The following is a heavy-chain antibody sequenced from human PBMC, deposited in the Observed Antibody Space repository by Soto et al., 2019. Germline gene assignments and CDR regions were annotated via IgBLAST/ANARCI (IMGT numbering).Heavy chain of an antibody. CDR2: INHSGST. J-gene: IGHJ5*02. CDR1: GGSFSGYY. D-gene: IGHD3-10*01. CDR3: ARVRVTMVRGVITSHWFDP. V-gene: IGHV4-34*01. Sequence: TLSLTCAVYGGSFSGYYWSWIRQPPGKGLEWIGEINHSGSTNYNPSLKSRVTISVDTSKNQFSLKLSSVTAADTAVYYCARVRVTMVRGVITSHWFDPWGQGTLVTVSS.